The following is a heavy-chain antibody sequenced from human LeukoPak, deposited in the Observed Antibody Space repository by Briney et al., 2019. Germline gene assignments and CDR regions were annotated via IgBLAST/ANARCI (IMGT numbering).Heavy chain of an antibody. D-gene: IGHD3/OR15-3a*01. CDR1: GYSLSSGYY. J-gene: IGHJ4*02. Sequence: SETLSLTCTVSGYSLSSGYYWGWIRPPPGKGLEWIGSIYHSGSTYYNASLKSQVSISIDTSKNQFSLRLTSVTAADTAVYYCARQTGSGLFILPGGQGTLVTVSS. CDR3: ARQTGSGLFILP. V-gene: IGHV4-38-2*02. CDR2: IYHSGST.